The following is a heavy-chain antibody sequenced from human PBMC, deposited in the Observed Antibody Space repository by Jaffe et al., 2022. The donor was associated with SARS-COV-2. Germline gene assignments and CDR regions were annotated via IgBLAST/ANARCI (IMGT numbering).Heavy chain of an antibody. V-gene: IGHV3-43*02. Sequence: EVQLVESGGGVVQPGGSLRLSCAASGFTFDDYAMHWVRQAPGKGLEWVSLISGDGGSTYYADSVKGRFTISRDNSKNSLYLQMNSLRTEDTALYYCAKDNSSGWDWCMDVWGQGTTVTVSS. CDR3: AKDNSSGWDWCMDV. CDR2: ISGDGGST. J-gene: IGHJ6*02. D-gene: IGHD6-19*01. CDR1: GFTFDDYA.